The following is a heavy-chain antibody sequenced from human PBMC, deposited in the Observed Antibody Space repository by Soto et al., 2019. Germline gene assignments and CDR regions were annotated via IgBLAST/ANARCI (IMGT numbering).Heavy chain of an antibody. Sequence: EVQLVESGGGLVKPGGSLRLSCAASGFTFSSYSMNWVRQAPGKGLEWVSSISSSSSDIYYADSVKGRFTISRDNAKNSLYLQMNSLRAEDTAVYYCARDLITDDSSGWSVYYYYGMAVWGQGTTVTVSS. CDR3: ARDLITDDSSGWSVYYYYGMAV. V-gene: IGHV3-21*01. CDR1: GFTFSSYS. D-gene: IGHD6-19*01. CDR2: ISSSSSDI. J-gene: IGHJ6*02.